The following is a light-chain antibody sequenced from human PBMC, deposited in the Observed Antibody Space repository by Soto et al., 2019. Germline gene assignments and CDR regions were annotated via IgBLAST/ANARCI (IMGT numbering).Light chain of an antibody. CDR3: QQYGNSPWT. Sequence: EIVVTQSPGTLSLSPGERATLSCRASQSVTSSYLAWYQQKPGPAPRLFIYGASSRATGIPDRFSGSGSGTDFTLTISRLEPEDFAVYHCQQYGNSPWTFGQGTKVDIK. J-gene: IGKJ1*01. V-gene: IGKV3-20*01. CDR2: GAS. CDR1: QSVTSSY.